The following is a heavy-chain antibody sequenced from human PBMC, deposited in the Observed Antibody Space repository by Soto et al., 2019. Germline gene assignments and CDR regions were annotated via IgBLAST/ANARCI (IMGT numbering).Heavy chain of an antibody. CDR3: VKDNGNYGSGSFSL. V-gene: IGHV3-23*01. J-gene: IGHJ4*02. CDR2: IIGTGDSS. CDR1: GFTFGSCA. D-gene: IGHD3-10*01. Sequence: LLEYGGGLVQAGGSLRLSCAASGFTFGSCAMSWVRQAPGKGLARVSLIIGTGDSSEYANSVNGRITISRDYTKSLVLLQMISVRSVDAAVCFCVKDNGNYGSGSFSLWGQGTLVTVSS.